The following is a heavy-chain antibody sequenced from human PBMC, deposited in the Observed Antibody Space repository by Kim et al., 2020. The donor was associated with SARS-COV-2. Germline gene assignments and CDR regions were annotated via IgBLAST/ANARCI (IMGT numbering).Heavy chain of an antibody. J-gene: IGHJ4*02. Sequence: RTYYADSVKGRFTISTDNSKNTLFLQMNSLRAEDTAIYYCSKDPAGGTDYWGQGTLVTVSS. CDR2: RT. CDR3: SKDPAGGTDY. D-gene: IGHD6-13*01. V-gene: IGHV3-23*01.